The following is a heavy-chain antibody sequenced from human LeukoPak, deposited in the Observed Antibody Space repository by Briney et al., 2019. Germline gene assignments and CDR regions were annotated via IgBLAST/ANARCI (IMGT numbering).Heavy chain of an antibody. Sequence: GGSLRLSCAASGFTFSSYWMSWVRQAPGKGLEWVANIKQDGSEKYYVDSVKGRFTISRDNSKNTLYLQMNSLRAEDTAVYYCARGQGGDADYYYGMDVWGQGTTVTVSS. CDR1: GFTFSSYW. D-gene: IGHD2-21*01. CDR2: IKQDGSEK. CDR3: ARGQGGDADYYYGMDV. J-gene: IGHJ6*02. V-gene: IGHV3-7*03.